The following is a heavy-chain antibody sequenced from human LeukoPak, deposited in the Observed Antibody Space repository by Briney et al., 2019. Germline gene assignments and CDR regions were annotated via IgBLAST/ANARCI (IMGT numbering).Heavy chain of an antibody. Sequence: ASVTVSCKASGYTFTSYGISWVRQAPGQGLEWMGWISAYNGNTNYAQKLQGRVTMTTDTSTSTAYMELRSLRSDDTAVYYCARRDDYGDYGWFDPWGQGTLVTVSS. V-gene: IGHV1-18*01. J-gene: IGHJ5*02. CDR2: ISAYNGNT. CDR1: GYTFTSYG. CDR3: ARRDDYGDYGWFDP. D-gene: IGHD4-17*01.